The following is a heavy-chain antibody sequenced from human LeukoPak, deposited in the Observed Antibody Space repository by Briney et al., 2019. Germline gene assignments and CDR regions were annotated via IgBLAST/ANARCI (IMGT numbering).Heavy chain of an antibody. CDR1: GYTFDSYW. CDR2: IYPGYSDA. D-gene: IGHD1-26*01. CDR3: ARLSGSYRGWFDP. Sequence: GESLKIFCQRSGYTFDSYWNGRVRQVSAKGPEWMGIIYPGYSDARYSPSFQGQVTFAADRSISTAYLQWSSLQASDTAMYYCARLSGSYRGWFDPWGQGTLVTVSS. J-gene: IGHJ5*02. V-gene: IGHV5-51*01.